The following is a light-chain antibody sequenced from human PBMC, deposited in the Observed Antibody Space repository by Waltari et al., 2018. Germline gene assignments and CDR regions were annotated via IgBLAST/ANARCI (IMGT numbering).Light chain of an antibody. CDR2: YDS. Sequence: SYVVTQSPSVSVAPGETARITCGGDNIGSKSVHWYQQRPGKAPVLVIYYDSDRPSGFPGRFSGSTSGNTATLTISWVEAEDEADYYCLVWHSTTDHHGVFGGGTKLTVL. V-gene: IGLV3-21*04. J-gene: IGLJ2*01. CDR1: NIGSKS. CDR3: LVWHSTTDHHGV.